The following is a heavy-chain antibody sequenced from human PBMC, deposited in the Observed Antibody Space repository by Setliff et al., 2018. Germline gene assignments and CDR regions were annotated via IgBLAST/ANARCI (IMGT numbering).Heavy chain of an antibody. V-gene: IGHV3-11*03. CDR3: ANYEQRPRNLDY. J-gene: IGHJ4*02. Sequence: LSLTCAVYGGSFSNYYWSWIRQPPGKGLEWVSYISVSGSYIDYADSVKGRFSISRDNAKNSLYLQMTSLRAEDTAVYYCANYEQRPRNLDYWGQGTLVTVSS. CDR2: ISVSGSYI. D-gene: IGHD3-3*01. CDR1: GGSFSNYY.